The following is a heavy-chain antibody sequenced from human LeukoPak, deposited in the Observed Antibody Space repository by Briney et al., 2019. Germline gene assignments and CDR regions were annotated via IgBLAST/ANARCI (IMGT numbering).Heavy chain of an antibody. J-gene: IGHJ4*02. CDR1: GFTFSSYG. V-gene: IGHV3-30*18. CDR2: ISYDGSNK. Sequence: GGSLRLSCAASGFTFSSYGMHWVRQAPGKGLEWVAVISYDGSNKYYADSVKDRFTISRDNSKNTLYLQMNSLRAEDTAVYYCAKGSRILERYNWNDLPDYWGQGTLVTVSS. CDR3: AKGSRILERYNWNDLPDY. D-gene: IGHD1-20*01.